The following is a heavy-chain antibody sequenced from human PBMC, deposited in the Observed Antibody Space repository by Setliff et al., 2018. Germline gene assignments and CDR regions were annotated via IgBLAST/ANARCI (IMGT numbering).Heavy chain of an antibody. CDR3: ARTCSGSGCYAGLES. V-gene: IGHV3-30-3*01. CDR1: GFTFSTYR. D-gene: IGHD2-15*01. J-gene: IGHJ4*02. Sequence: PGGSLRLSCAASGFTFSTYRMHWVRQAPGKGLEWVAVIWDDGGNKYYADSVKGRFTISGDNSKNTLYLQMNSLRPEDTAVYYCARTCSGSGCYAGLESWGQGTPVTVSS. CDR2: IWDDGGNK.